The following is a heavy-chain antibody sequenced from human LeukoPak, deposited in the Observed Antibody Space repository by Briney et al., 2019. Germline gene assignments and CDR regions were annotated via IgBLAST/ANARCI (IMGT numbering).Heavy chain of an antibody. CDR3: AELGITMIGGV. D-gene: IGHD3-10*02. Sequence: GGSLRLSCAASGFNFNTYAMKWVRQAPGKGVEWLAVVLFDGSDQYYADSVQGRFTISRDNSQNTLYLQMNSLRAEDTAVYYCAELGITMIGGVWGKGTTVTISS. CDR1: GFNFNTYA. V-gene: IGHV3-30*04. J-gene: IGHJ6*04. CDR2: VLFDGSDQ.